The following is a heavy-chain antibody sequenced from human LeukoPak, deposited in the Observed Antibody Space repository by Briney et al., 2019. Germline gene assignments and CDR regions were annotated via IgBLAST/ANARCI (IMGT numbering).Heavy chain of an antibody. CDR2: LKPDGSDK. Sequence: PGGSLRLSCAASGFTFSSYWMTWVRQAPGKGLEWVANLKPDGSDKYYVDSVKGRCTISRDNAKNSLYLQMNSLRAEDTAVYYCARDAYNYASESWGQGTLVTVSS. CDR3: ARDAYNYASES. J-gene: IGHJ5*02. D-gene: IGHD3-10*01. V-gene: IGHV3-7*01. CDR1: GFTFSSYW.